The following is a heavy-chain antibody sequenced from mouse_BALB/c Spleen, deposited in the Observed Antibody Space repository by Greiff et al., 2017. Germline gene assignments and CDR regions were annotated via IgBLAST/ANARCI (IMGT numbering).Heavy chain of an antibody. V-gene: IGHV5-6-5*01. CDR2: ISSGGSP. J-gene: IGHJ4*01. Sequence: EVMLVESGGGLVKPGGSLKLSCAASGFTFSSYAMSWVRQTPEKRLEWVASISSGGSPYYPDSVKGRFTISRDNARNILYLQMSSLRSEDTAMYYCAREEDYYGSSLYYYAMDYWGQGTSVTVSS. D-gene: IGHD1-1*01. CDR3: AREEDYYGSSLYYYAMDY. CDR1: GFTFSSYA.